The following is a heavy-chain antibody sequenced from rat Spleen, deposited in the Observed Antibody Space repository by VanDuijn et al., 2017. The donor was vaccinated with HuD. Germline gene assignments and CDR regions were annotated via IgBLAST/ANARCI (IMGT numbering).Heavy chain of an antibody. D-gene: IGHD1-12*01. CDR3: VRANRESYAHFDY. Sequence: QVQLKESGPDLVQPSQTLSLTCTVSGFSLTSYHVSWVRQPPGKGLEWMGVIWTGGTTAYHTSFNSRLSVSRDISKSQVFLRMNSLQTEDTATYYCVRANRESYAHFDYWGQGVVVTVSS. CDR2: IWTGGTT. V-gene: IGHV2-43*01. CDR1: GFSLTSYH. J-gene: IGHJ2*01.